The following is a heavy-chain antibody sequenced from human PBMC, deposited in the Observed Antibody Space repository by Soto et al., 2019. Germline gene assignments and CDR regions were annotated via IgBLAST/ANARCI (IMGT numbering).Heavy chain of an antibody. CDR2: INHSGST. Sequence: PSETLSLTCAVYGGSFIGYYWSWIRQPPGKGLEWIGEINHSGSTNYNPSLKSRVTISVDTSKNQFSLKLSSVTAADTAVYYCAREVWFGELLYYYYGMDVWGQGTTVSVSS. J-gene: IGHJ6*02. CDR1: GGSFIGYY. V-gene: IGHV4-34*01. D-gene: IGHD3-10*01. CDR3: AREVWFGELLYYYYGMDV.